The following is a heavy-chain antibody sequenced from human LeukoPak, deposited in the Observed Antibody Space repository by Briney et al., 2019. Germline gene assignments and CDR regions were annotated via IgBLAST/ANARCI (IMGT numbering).Heavy chain of an antibody. CDR1: GGSISSPTNY. V-gene: IGHV4-39*07. CDR2: IHYSGST. CDR3: AREVGVATPYFDL. D-gene: IGHD1-26*01. Sequence: PSETLSLTCTVSGGSISSPTNYWGWLRQPPGKGLEWIGSIHYSGSTNYNPSLKSRVTISVYTSKNHFSLNLTSVTAADTAVYYCAREVGVATPYFDLWGQGTLLTVSS. J-gene: IGHJ4*02.